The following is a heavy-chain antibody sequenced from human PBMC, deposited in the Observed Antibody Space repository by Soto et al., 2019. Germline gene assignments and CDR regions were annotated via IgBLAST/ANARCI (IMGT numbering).Heavy chain of an antibody. CDR3: ARGSRVNWFDP. Sequence: PSETLSLTCAVYGGSFSGYYWSWIRQPPGKGLEWIGEINHSGSTNYNPSLKSRVTISVDTSKNQFSLKLSSVTAADTAVYYCARGSRVNWFDPWGQGTPVTVSS. CDR2: INHSGST. V-gene: IGHV4-34*01. J-gene: IGHJ5*02. D-gene: IGHD2-2*01. CDR1: GGSFSGYY.